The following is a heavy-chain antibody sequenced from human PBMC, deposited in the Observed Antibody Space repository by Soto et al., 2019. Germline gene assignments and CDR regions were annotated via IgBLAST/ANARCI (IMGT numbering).Heavy chain of an antibody. CDR2: ISGSGGST. J-gene: IGHJ4*02. Sequence: PGGSLRLSCAASGFTFSSYAMSWVRQAPGKGLEWVSAISGSGGSTYYADSVKGRFTISRDNSRNTLYLQMNSLRAGDTAVYYCAKSFGEWLTTVVDYWGQGTLVTVSS. CDR1: GFTFSSYA. V-gene: IGHV3-23*01. CDR3: AKSFGEWLTTVVDY. D-gene: IGHD3-10*01.